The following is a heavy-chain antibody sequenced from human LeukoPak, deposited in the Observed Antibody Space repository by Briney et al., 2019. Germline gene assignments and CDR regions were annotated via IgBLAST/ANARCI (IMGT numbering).Heavy chain of an antibody. Sequence: PGGSLRLSCAASGFTFSTFSMNWLRQAPGKGLEWVSCISRRSDSIYYADSVKGRFTISRDNAKNTLYLQMSRLSVEDTGVYLCARGTVAGTIQHWGQGTLVSVSS. J-gene: IGHJ1*01. D-gene: IGHD6-19*01. V-gene: IGHV3-21*01. CDR3: ARGTVAGTIQH. CDR1: GFTFSTFS. CDR2: ISRRSDSI.